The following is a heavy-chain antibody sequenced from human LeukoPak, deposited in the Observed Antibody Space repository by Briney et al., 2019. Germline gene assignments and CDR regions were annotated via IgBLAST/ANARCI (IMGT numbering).Heavy chain of an antibody. V-gene: IGHV3-74*01. J-gene: IGHJ4*02. CDR2: INPEGSRT. Sequence: GGSLRLSCAASGFTFSSNWMHWVRQGPGKGLVWVSRINPEGSRTDYAESVKGRFTISRDNAKNTLSLEMNSLGDEDTAVYYCSRDFNGRNDFWGQGTLVTVPS. CDR1: GFTFSSNW. CDR3: SRDFNGRNDF. D-gene: IGHD1-14*01.